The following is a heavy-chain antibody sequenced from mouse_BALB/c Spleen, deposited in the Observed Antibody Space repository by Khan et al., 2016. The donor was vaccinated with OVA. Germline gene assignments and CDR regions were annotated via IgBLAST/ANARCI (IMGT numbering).Heavy chain of an antibody. V-gene: IGHV2-9*02. CDR1: GFSLTKYG. CDR3: ALEPPIYYYGYRAMDY. D-gene: IGHD1-2*01. J-gene: IGHJ4*01. Sequence: VQLVESGPGLVAPSQSLSITYTVSGFSLTKYGVHWVRQPPGKGLEWLGVIWAGGNTNYNSTLMSRLSISKDSSKSQVFLKMNSLQADDTAMYYCALEPPIYYYGYRAMDYWGQGTSVTVSS. CDR2: IWAGGNT.